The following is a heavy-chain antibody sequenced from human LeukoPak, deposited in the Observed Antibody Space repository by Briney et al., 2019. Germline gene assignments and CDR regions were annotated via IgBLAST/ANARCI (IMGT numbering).Heavy chain of an antibody. CDR2: ISSSSSYI. CDR3: ARDTPYYDILTGYYNRDAFDI. D-gene: IGHD3-9*01. V-gene: IGHV3-21*01. CDR1: GFTFSSYS. J-gene: IGHJ3*02. Sequence: GGSLRLSCASSGFTFSSYSMNWVRQAPGKGLEWVSSISSSSSYIYYADSVKGRFTISRDNAKNSLYLQMNSLRAEDTAVYYCARDTPYYDILTGYYNRDAFDIWGQGTMVTVSS.